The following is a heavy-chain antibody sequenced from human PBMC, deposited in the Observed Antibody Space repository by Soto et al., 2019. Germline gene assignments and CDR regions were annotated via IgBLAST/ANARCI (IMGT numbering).Heavy chain of an antibody. CDR1: GFTFSSYA. Sequence: QPGGSLRLSCAASGFTFSSYAMSWVRQDPGKGLEWVSAISGSGGSTYYADSEKGRFTISRDNSKNTLYLQMNSLRAEDTAVYYCAKDWVLDYYGSGNLYWGQGTLVTVSS. CDR2: ISGSGGST. D-gene: IGHD3-10*01. V-gene: IGHV3-23*01. J-gene: IGHJ4*02. CDR3: AKDWVLDYYGSGNLY.